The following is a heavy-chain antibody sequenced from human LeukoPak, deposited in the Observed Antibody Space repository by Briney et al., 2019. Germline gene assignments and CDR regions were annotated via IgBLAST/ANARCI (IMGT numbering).Heavy chain of an antibody. V-gene: IGHV3-23*05. CDR1: GFTFSIYA. D-gene: IGHD4-17*01. CDR2: IHTSGDT. J-gene: IGHJ5*02. Sequence: PGGSLRLSCAASGFTFSIYAMSWVRQAPGKGLEWVSAIHTSGDTCYADSVKGRFTISRDTSKNTLYLQINSLRVEDTAVYYCIVFGDSNHWGQGTLVTVSS. CDR3: IVFGDSNH.